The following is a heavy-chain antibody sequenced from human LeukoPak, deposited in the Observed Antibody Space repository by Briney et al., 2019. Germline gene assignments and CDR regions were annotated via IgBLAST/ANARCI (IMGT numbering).Heavy chain of an antibody. Sequence: GASVKVSCKTSGYTFTDYGITWVRQAPGQGLEWMGWISGYNDNTDYEQNFQDRVTMTTDTSTSTVVMELRSLRSDDTGIYYCARMGINYDDFLTPDYWGQGTRVTVSS. CDR3: ARMGINYDDFLTPDY. V-gene: IGHV1-18*01. CDR1: GYTFTDYG. CDR2: ISGYNDNT. J-gene: IGHJ4*02. D-gene: IGHD1-7*01.